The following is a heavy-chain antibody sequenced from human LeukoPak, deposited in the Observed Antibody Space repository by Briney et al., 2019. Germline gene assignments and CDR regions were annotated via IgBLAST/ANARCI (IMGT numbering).Heavy chain of an antibody. CDR3: ARRVGATSAHFDY. V-gene: IGHV3-21*01. Sequence: GGSLRLSCAASGFTFSSYSMDWVRQAPGKGLEWVSSISSSSSYIYYADSVKGRFTISRDNAKNSLYLQMNSLRAEDTAVYYCARRVGATSAHFDYWGQGTLVTVSS. CDR1: GFTFSSYS. D-gene: IGHD1-26*01. CDR2: ISSSSSYI. J-gene: IGHJ4*02.